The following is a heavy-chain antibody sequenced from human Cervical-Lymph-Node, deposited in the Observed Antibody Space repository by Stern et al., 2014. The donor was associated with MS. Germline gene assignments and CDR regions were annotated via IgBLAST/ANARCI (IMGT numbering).Heavy chain of an antibody. CDR2: IIPILGLA. D-gene: IGHD2-15*01. CDR3: ARGVVSNRAAATLHNLFDP. J-gene: IGHJ5*02. CDR1: GGSFSSSYA. V-gene: IGHV1-69*09. Sequence: VQLVESGAEVRKPGSSMNVSCKTSGGSFSSSYAITWMRQAPGQGLEWMGRIIPILGLANYAQKFQGRVIITADKSTSTTYMELSSLRSEDTAVYYCARGVVSNRAAATLHNLFDPGGQGTLVTVSS.